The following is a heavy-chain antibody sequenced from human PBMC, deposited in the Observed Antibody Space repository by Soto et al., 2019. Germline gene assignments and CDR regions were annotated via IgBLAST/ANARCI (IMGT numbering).Heavy chain of an antibody. J-gene: IGHJ6*02. CDR3: ARDASYYSLWSGYYPSRNGMDV. V-gene: IGHV3-33*01. CDR1: GFTFSSFG. D-gene: IGHD3-3*01. CDR2: IWYDGSKK. Sequence: QVQVVESGGGVVQPGRSLRLSCAASGFTFSSFGMHWVRQAPGKGLEWVSLIWYDGSKKSYGDSVKGRFTISRDNSRNTVYVQMNSLRADDTAVYYCARDASYYSLWSGYYPSRNGMDVWGQGTKVTVSS.